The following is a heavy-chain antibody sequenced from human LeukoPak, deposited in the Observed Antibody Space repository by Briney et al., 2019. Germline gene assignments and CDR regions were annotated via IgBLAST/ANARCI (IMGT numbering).Heavy chain of an antibody. V-gene: IGHV4-39*07. CDR1: GGSISSSSYY. D-gene: IGHD3-16*01. Sequence: TSETLSLTCAVSGGSISSSSYYWGWIRQPPGQGLEWIGSIYYSGSTNYNPSLKSRVTISVDTSKNQFSLKLSSVTAADTAVYYCARSIMITFGGVIFDPWGQGTLVTVSS. CDR3: ARSIMITFGGVIFDP. CDR2: IYYSGST. J-gene: IGHJ5*02.